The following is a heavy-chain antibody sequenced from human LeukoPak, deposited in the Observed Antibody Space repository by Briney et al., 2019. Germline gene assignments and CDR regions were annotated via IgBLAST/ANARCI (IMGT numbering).Heavy chain of an antibody. Sequence: ASVEVSCKASGGTFSSYAISWVRQAPGQGLEWMGGIIPIFGTANYAQKFQGRVTITTDESTSTAYMGLSSPRSEDTAVYYCARGPYSSGWQSYFDYWGQGTLVTASS. CDR3: ARGPYSSGWQSYFDY. V-gene: IGHV1-69*05. CDR2: IIPIFGTA. D-gene: IGHD6-19*01. J-gene: IGHJ4*02. CDR1: GGTFSSYA.